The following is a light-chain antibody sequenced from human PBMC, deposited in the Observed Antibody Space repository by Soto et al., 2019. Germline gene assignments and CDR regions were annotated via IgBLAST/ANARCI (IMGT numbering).Light chain of an antibody. CDR1: SSDVGGYNY. Sequence: QSALTQPPSASGSPGQSVTISCTGTSSDVGGYNYVSWYQHHPGKAPKLMIYEVSKRPSGVPDRFSGSKSGNTASLTVSGIQAEDEADYYFSSYAGSNNVVFGGGTKVTVL. CDR3: SSYAGSNNVV. CDR2: EVS. J-gene: IGLJ2*01. V-gene: IGLV2-8*01.